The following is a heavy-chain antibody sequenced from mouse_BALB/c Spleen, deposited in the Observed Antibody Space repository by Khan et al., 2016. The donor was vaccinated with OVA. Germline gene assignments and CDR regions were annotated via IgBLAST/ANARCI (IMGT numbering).Heavy chain of an antibody. J-gene: IGHJ4*01. Sequence: QVQLKESGPGLVAPSQSLSITCTVSGFSLSRYNVNWVRQPPGKGLEWLGMIWGGGSTDYNSGFKSRLTISKDNSKSQVFLKMNSLQTDDTAMYXCGRSYYRYDGYYAMDYWGQGTSVTVSS. V-gene: IGHV2-6-4*01. CDR3: GRSYYRYDGYYAMDY. D-gene: IGHD2-14*01. CDR2: IWGGGST. CDR1: GFSLSRYN.